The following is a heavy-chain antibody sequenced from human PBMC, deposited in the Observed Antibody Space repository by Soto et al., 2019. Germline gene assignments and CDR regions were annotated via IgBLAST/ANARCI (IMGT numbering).Heavy chain of an antibody. Sequence: GQGLEWIGEIYHSGSTNYNPSLKSRVTMSVDNSKNQFSLKLSSVTAADTAVYYCARFGFNTENGNAPVLPVSAFRLNRSSDL. D-gene: IGHD3-3*01. CDR3: ARFGFNTENGNAPVLPVSAFRLNRSSDL. J-gene: IGHJ2*01. V-gene: IGHV4-4*02. CDR2: IYHSGST.